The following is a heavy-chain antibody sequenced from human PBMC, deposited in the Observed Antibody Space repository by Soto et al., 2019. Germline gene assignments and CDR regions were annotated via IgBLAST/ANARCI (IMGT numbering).Heavy chain of an antibody. CDR3: AKGEARYSGSYYPDY. CDR2: ISYDGSNK. J-gene: IGHJ4*02. V-gene: IGHV3-30*18. CDR1: GFTFSSYG. D-gene: IGHD1-26*01. Sequence: QVQLVESGGGVVQPGRSLRLSCAASGFTFSSYGMHWVRQAPCKGLEWVAVISYDGSNKYYADSVKGRFTISRDNSKNTLYLQMNSLRAEDTAVYYCAKGEARYSGSYYPDYWGQGTLVTVSS.